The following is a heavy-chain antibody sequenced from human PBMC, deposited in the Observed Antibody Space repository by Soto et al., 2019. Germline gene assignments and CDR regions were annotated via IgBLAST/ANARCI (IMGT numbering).Heavy chain of an antibody. V-gene: IGHV4-31*03. Sequence: QVQLQESGPGLVKPSQTLSLTCSVSGGSISSDGCYWSWIRQHPGKGLEYIGHIYYTGSTYYNPSLKSRLTISVDTSKNQFSLKLSSVTAADTAVYYCARSNDYCDYYFYYWGQGTLVTVSS. CDR2: IYYTGST. J-gene: IGHJ4*02. CDR3: ARSNDYCDYYFYY. D-gene: IGHD4-17*01. CDR1: GGSISSDGCY.